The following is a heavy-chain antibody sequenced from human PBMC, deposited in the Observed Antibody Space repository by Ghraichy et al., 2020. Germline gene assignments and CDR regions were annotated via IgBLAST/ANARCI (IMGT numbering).Heavy chain of an antibody. D-gene: IGHD6-6*01. CDR2: IYYTGTT. V-gene: IGHV4-59*11. CDR1: GGSISSHY. Sequence: SETLSLTCTVSGGSISSHYWSWVRQPPGKELEWIGYIYYTGTTSYNPYLKSRVTISVDTSKNHFSLKLISGTAADTAVYYCARKLNSYSRSSNSWGQGTLVTVSS. CDR3: ARKLNSYSRSSNS. J-gene: IGHJ4*02.